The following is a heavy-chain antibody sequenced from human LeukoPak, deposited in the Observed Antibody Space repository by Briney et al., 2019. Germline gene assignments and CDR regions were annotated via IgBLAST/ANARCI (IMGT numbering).Heavy chain of an antibody. CDR1: GFSFNRKG. J-gene: IGHJ4*02. D-gene: IGHD6-6*01. V-gene: IGHV3-33*01. CDR2: IWYDGSYK. Sequence: GGSLRLSCAASGFSFNRKGMHWVRQAPGKGLEWVAVIWYDGSYKYYADSVKGRFTISRDNSENTLYLRMNSLRADDTAVYYCATEASSRGSYPAFPDYWGQGTLVTVSS. CDR3: ATEASSRGSYPAFPDY.